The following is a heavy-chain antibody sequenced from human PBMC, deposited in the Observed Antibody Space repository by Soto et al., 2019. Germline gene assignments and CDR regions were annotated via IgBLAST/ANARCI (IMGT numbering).Heavy chain of an antibody. Sequence: QVQLQESGPGLVKPSQTLSLTCTVSGGSISSGGYYWSWIRQHPGKGLEWIGYIYYSGSTYYNPSLKSRVTIAVDTSKNQFSLKLSSVTAADTAVYYCARALSFNGTRKPHNWFDPWGQGTLVTVSS. CDR3: ARALSFNGTRKPHNWFDP. V-gene: IGHV4-31*03. J-gene: IGHJ5*02. CDR1: GGSISSGGYY. D-gene: IGHD1-1*01. CDR2: IYYSGST.